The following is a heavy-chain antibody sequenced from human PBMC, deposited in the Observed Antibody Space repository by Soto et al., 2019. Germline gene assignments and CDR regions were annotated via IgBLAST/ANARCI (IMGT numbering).Heavy chain of an antibody. V-gene: IGHV3-7*03. Sequence: EVQLVDCGGGLVQPGGSLRLSCAASGFTFSTDWMRWVRQAPGKGLEWAPNIDPDGSQKYYVDSVKGRFTISRDNAKNSLSVQMNRMRAEDTAVYYCARDMGPSAAYGYWGQGTLVTVSS. D-gene: IGHD4-17*01. CDR2: IDPDGSQK. J-gene: IGHJ4*02. CDR3: ARDMGPSAAYGY. CDR1: GFTFSTDW.